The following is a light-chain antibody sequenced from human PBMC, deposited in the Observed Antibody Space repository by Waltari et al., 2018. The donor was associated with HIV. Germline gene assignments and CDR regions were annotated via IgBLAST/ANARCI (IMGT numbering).Light chain of an antibody. CDR2: EVN. Sequence: QSALTQPASVSGSPGPSITISCTGTSSDVGSYNLVSVYQQHPGKAPKLMIYEVNKRPSGVSNRFSGSKSGNTASLTISGLQAEDEADYFCCSSAGNRVEVVFGGGTKLTVL. V-gene: IGLV2-23*02. CDR3: CSSAGNRVEVV. CDR1: SSDVGSYNL. J-gene: IGLJ2*01.